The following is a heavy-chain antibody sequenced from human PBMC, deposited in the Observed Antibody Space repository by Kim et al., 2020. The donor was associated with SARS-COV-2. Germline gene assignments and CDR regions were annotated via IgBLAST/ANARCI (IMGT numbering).Heavy chain of an antibody. D-gene: IGHD3-10*01. CDR3: ARPDVLCVSLTPGYGMDV. J-gene: IGHJ6*02. Sequence: KGLFSIARDNAKNSLYLQMNSLRAEDTAVYYCARPDVLCVSLTPGYGMDVWGQGTTVTVSS. V-gene: IGHV3-11*01.